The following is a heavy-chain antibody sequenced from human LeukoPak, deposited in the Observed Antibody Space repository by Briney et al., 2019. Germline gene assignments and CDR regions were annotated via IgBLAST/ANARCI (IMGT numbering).Heavy chain of an antibody. J-gene: IGHJ5*02. D-gene: IGHD2-2*01. CDR1: GGSISSDVYY. CDR3: ARVEVPAAEYDNWFDP. V-gene: IGHV4-61*02. Sequence: PSETLSLTCTVSGGSISSDVYYWSWIRQPAGKGLEWIGRIYASGSTTYNSSLKSRVTISIDTSKNQFSLKLSSVTAADTAVYYCARVEVPAAEYDNWFDPWGQGTLVTVSS. CDR2: IYASGST.